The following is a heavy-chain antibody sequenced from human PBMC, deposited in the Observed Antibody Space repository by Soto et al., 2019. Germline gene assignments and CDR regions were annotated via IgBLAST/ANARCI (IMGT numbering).Heavy chain of an antibody. CDR3: ARIRGSSYVLDV. Sequence: PGGSLRLSSAASGFAFSTYAMSWVRQAPGKGLEWVSAISDSGGDTYYADSVKGRFTISRDNAKNSLYLQMNSLRAEDTAVYYCARIRGSSYVLDVWGPGTTVTVSS. CDR1: GFAFSTYA. D-gene: IGHD5-18*01. CDR2: ISDSGGDT. J-gene: IGHJ6*02. V-gene: IGHV3-23*01.